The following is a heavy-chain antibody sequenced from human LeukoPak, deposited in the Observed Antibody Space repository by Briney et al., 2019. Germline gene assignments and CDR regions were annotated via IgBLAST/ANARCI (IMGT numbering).Heavy chain of an antibody. Sequence: GESLKISCKGSGYISSNYWISWVRQMPGKGLEWMGRIDPSDSYTNYSPSFQGHVTISADTSIGTAYLQWSSLKASDTAMYYCVRQGTHIAAAGIDYWGQGTLVTVSS. CDR2: IDPSDSYT. V-gene: IGHV5-10-1*01. CDR1: GYISSNYW. J-gene: IGHJ4*02. D-gene: IGHD6-13*01. CDR3: VRQGTHIAAAGIDY.